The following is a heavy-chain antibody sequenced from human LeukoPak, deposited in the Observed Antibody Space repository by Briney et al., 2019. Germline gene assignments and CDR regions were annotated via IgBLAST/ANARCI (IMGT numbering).Heavy chain of an antibody. CDR2: ISAYNGNT. V-gene: IGHV1-18*01. D-gene: IGHD1-1*01. J-gene: IGHJ6*02. CDR1: GYTFTSFD. Sequence: ASVKVSCKASGYTFTSFDFNWVRQATGQGLEWMGWISAYNGNTNYAQKLQGRVTMTTDTSTSTAYMELRSLRSDDTAVYYCAREDRQRYCYYGMDVWGQGTTVTVSS. CDR3: AREDRQRYCYYGMDV.